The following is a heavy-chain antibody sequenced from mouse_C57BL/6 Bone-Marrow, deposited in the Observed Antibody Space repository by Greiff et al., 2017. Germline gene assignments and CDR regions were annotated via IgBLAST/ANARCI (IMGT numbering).Heavy chain of an antibody. CDR1: GFTFSDYG. J-gene: IGHJ3*01. CDR3: ARIYYGYDVAY. Sequence: EVQGVESGGGLVKPGGSLKLSCAASGFTFSDYGMHWVRQAPEKGLEWVAYISSGSSTIYYADTVKGRFTISRDTAKNTLFLQLTRLRSEDTAMYYCARIYYGYDVAYWGQGTLVTVSA. D-gene: IGHD2-2*01. CDR2: ISSGSSTI. V-gene: IGHV5-17*01.